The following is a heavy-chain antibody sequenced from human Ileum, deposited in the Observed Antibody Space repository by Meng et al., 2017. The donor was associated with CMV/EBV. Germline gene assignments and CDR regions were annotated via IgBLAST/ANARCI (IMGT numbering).Heavy chain of an antibody. V-gene: IGHV5-51*01. D-gene: IGHD2-2*01. CDR2: IHPGDSDT. CDR1: GYIFTDYW. Sequence: GESLKISCMGSGYIFTDYWIGWVRQMPGKGLEWMGIIHPGDSDTRYSPSFQGQVIISADKSITTAYLQWSSLKASDTAMYYCSRHKKAPYCSSTSCYETFGWFDPWGQGTLVTVSS. CDR3: SRHKKAPYCSSTSCYETFGWFDP. J-gene: IGHJ5*02.